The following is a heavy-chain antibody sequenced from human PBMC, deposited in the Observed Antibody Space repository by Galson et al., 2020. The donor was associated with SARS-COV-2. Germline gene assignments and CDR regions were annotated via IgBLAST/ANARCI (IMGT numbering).Heavy chain of an antibody. V-gene: IGHV3-7*01. CDR3: ARVVSSSWYFDY. Sequence: QLGESLKISCAASGFTFSSYWMSWVRQAPGKGLEWVANIKQDGSEKYYVDSVKGRFTISRDNAKNSLYLQMNILRSEDTAVYYCARVVSSSWYFDYWGQGTLVTVSS. CDR2: IKQDGSEK. CDR1: GFTFSSYW. J-gene: IGHJ4*02. D-gene: IGHD6-13*01.